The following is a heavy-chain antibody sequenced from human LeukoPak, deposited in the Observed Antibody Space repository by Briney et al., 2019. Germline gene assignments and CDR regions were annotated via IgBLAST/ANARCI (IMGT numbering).Heavy chain of an antibody. Sequence: GGSLRLSCAASGFTFSSYSMNWVRQAPGKGLEWVSSISSSSSYIYYADSVKGRFTISRDNAKNSLYLQMNSLRAEDTAVYYCARGDRNSSSWSRSNAFDIWGQGTMVTVSS. CDR3: ARGDRNSSSWSRSNAFDI. CDR2: ISSSSSYI. V-gene: IGHV3-21*01. CDR1: GFTFSSYS. D-gene: IGHD6-13*01. J-gene: IGHJ3*02.